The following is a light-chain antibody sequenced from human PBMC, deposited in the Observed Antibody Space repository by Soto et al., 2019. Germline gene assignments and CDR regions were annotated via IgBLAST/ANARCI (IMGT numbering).Light chain of an antibody. CDR3: QHYYNWPKT. V-gene: IGKV3-15*01. CDR1: QSVTTN. CDR2: GAS. J-gene: IGKJ1*01. Sequence: IVLTQSPGILSLSPGERATLSCRASQSVTTNLAWYQQKPGQPPRLLIYGASTRATDIPARFTGSGSGTEFTLTISSLQSEDFAVYYCQHYYNWPKTFGQGAKVDIK.